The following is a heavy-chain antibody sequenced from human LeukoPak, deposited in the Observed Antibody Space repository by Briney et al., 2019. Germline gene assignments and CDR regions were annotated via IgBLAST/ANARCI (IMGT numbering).Heavy chain of an antibody. D-gene: IGHD5-24*01. J-gene: IGHJ4*02. CDR3: ARRRGDGYNSPFDY. CDR2: IYPADSDT. CDR1: GYSFPDYW. Sequence: PGESLKISCKGSGYSFPDYWIDWVRQMPGQGLEWMGIIYPADSDTRYSPSFQGQVTISADKSINTAYLQWSTLKASDTATYYCARRRGDGYNSPFDYWGQGTLVTVPS. V-gene: IGHV5-51*01.